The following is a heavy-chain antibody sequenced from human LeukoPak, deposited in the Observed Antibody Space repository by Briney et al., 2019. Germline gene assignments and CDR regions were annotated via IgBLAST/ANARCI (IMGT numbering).Heavy chain of an antibody. J-gene: IGHJ4*02. CDR2: IKQDGSEK. CDR1: GFTFSSYG. Sequence: GGSLRLSCAASGFTFSSYGMHWVRQAPGTGLEWVANIKQDGSEKYYVDPVKGRFTISRDNAQNSLDLQMDSLRAEDTAVYYCARDSVEGSNNGEYYFDYWGQGTLVTVSS. D-gene: IGHD2-8*01. CDR3: ARDSVEGSNNGEYYFDY. V-gene: IGHV3-7*01.